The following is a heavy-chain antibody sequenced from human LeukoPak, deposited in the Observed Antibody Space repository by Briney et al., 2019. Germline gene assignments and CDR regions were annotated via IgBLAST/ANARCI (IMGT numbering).Heavy chain of an antibody. CDR1: GFTFSSYW. D-gene: IGHD1-1*01. V-gene: IGHV3-74*01. CDR2: IKNDGSTT. CDR3: ARERKYDSNFDY. Sequence: PGGSLRLSCAASGFTFSSYWMHWVRQPPGKGLVWVSRIKNDGSTTTYADSVKGRFTVSRDNAKNTLYLQMNSLRAEDTAVYYCARERKYDSNFDYWGQGTLVTVS. J-gene: IGHJ4*02.